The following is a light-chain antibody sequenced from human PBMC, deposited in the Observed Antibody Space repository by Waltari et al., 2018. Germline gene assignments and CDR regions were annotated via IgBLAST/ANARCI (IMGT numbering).Light chain of an antibody. V-gene: IGLV2-23*02. CDR3: CSYAGVDTFYV. CDR2: EVN. J-gene: IGLJ1*01. CDR1: TLDCGSYDL. Sequence: QSALTQPASVPGSPGQSITTPCTGPTLDCGSYDLFPWYQQHPGKAPKLIIYEVNERPSGVSNRFSGSKSGNTASLTISGLQAEDEADYYCCSYAGVDTFYVFGTGTKVTVL.